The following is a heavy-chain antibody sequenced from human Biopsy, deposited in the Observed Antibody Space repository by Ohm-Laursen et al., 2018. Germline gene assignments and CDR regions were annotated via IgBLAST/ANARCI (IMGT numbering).Heavy chain of an antibody. Sequence: SVKVSCKVIGGTFSASGISWVRLAPGHGLEFVGGIIPIFQTTHYAQSFQGRVTIVADKSTSTAYMELSSLRSDDTAVYYCATVRGLVWFGELIAWGQGTLVTVSS. J-gene: IGHJ5*02. D-gene: IGHD3-10*01. CDR3: ATVRGLVWFGELIA. CDR1: GGTFSASG. V-gene: IGHV1-69*06. CDR2: IIPIFQTT.